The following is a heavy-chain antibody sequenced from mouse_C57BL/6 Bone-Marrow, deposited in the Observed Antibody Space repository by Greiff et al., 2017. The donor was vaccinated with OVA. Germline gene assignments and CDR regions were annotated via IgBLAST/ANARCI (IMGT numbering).Heavy chain of an antibody. J-gene: IGHJ1*03. CDR1: GYTFTSYW. CDR2: IHPNSGST. V-gene: IGHV1-64*01. D-gene: IGHD1-1*01. CDR3: ARYYYGSSYDWYFDV. Sequence: QVQLQQPGAELVKPGASVQLSCKASGYTFTSYWMHWVKQRPGQGLEWIGMIHPNSGSTNYNEKFKSKATLTVDKSTSTAYMQLSSLTSEDSAVYYCARYYYGSSYDWYFDVCGTGTTVTVSS.